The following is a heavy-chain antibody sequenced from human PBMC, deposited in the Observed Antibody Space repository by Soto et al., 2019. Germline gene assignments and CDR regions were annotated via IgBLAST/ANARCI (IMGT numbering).Heavy chain of an antibody. Sequence: QVQLAESGGGVVQPGRSLRLTCAASGFTFSDYGMHWVRQAPGKGLEWVAVISYDESEQHYADSVKGRLTISRDSSKNTLYLQMNSLRTEDTAIYYCAKAIYGDYAPFDFWGQGTLVTVSS. CDR1: GFTFSDYG. CDR2: ISYDESEQ. CDR3: AKAIYGDYAPFDF. V-gene: IGHV3-30*18. D-gene: IGHD4-17*01. J-gene: IGHJ4*02.